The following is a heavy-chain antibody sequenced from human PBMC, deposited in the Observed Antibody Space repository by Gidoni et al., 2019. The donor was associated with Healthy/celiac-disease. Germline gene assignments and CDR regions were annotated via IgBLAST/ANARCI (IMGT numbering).Heavy chain of an antibody. J-gene: IGHJ5*02. CDR2: IYYSGST. CDR3: ARTYSSSVNWFDP. D-gene: IGHD6-6*01. V-gene: IGHV4-39*01. CDR1: GGSISSSSYY. Sequence: QLQLQESGPGLVKPSETLSLTCTVSGGSISSSSYYWGWIRQPPGKGLEWIGSIYYSGSTYYNPSLKRRVTISVDTSKNQFSLKLSSVTAADTAVYYCARTYSSSVNWFDPWGQGTLVTVSS.